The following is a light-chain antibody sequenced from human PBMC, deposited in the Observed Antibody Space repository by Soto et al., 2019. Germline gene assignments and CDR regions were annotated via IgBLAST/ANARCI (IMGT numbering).Light chain of an antibody. CDR3: EQLKRYPLS. J-gene: IGKJ4*02. CDR1: QGINSY. V-gene: IGKV1-9*01. CDR2: AAS. Sequence: IQLTQSPSSLSASIGDRVTITCRASQGINSYLAWYQQKPGKAPELLIDAASTLQSGVPSRFSGSVSGTDFTLTITSRQPEDFATDYCEQLKRYPLSFGGGTKVEIK.